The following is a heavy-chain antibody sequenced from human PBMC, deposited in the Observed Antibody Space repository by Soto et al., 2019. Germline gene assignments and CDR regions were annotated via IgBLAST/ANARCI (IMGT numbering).Heavy chain of an antibody. V-gene: IGHV3-23*01. CDR1: GFTFSSYA. CDR3: AKRIGIQLWEPFDY. CDR2: ISGSGGST. D-gene: IGHD5-18*01. J-gene: IGHJ4*02. Sequence: GGSLRLSCAASGFTFSSYAMSWVRQAPGKGLEWVSAISGSGGSTYYADSVKGRSTISRDNSKNTLYLQMNSLRAEDTAVYYCAKRIGIQLWEPFDYWGRGTLVTSPQ.